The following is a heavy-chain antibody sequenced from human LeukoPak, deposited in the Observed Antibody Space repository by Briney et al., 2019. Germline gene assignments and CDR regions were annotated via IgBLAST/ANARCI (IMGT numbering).Heavy chain of an antibody. J-gene: IGHJ4*02. D-gene: IGHD6-19*01. V-gene: IGHV4-39*01. CDR2: IYYSGST. Sequence: KPSETLSLTCAVSGGSISSSSYYWGWIRQPPGKGLEWIGSIYYSGSTYYNPSLKSRVTISVDTSKNQFSLKLSSVTAADTAVYYCARRRAVAGTKSLYYFDYWGQGTLVTVSS. CDR3: ARRRAVAGTKSLYYFDY. CDR1: GGSISSSSYY.